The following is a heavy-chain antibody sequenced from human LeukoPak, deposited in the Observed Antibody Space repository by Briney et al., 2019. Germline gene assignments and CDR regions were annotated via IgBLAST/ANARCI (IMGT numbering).Heavy chain of an antibody. Sequence: SETLSLTCTVSGGSISSYYWSWIRQPPGKGLEWIGYMYYSGNTNYNPSLKSRVTISVDTSKNQFSLKLSSVTAADTAVYYCARNEVRGFDYWGQGTLVTVSS. D-gene: IGHD3-10*01. V-gene: IGHV4-59*01. CDR3: ARNEVRGFDY. J-gene: IGHJ4*02. CDR2: MYYSGNT. CDR1: GGSISSYY.